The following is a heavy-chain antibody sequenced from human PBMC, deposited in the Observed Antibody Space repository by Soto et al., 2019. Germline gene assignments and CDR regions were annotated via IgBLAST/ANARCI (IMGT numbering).Heavy chain of an antibody. Sequence: QVQLVESGGGVVQPGRSLSLSCAAPGFTLGSYAMHWVRQAPGKGLEGVAVVSYDGSNKYNADPVKGRFTTSRDNSKNTLYLQMNSLRAEDTAVYYCARDPVDYGDYGYYFDYWGQGTLVTVSS. CDR3: ARDPVDYGDYGYYFDY. J-gene: IGHJ4*02. D-gene: IGHD4-17*01. CDR1: GFTLGSYA. CDR2: VSYDGSNK. V-gene: IGHV3-30-3*01.